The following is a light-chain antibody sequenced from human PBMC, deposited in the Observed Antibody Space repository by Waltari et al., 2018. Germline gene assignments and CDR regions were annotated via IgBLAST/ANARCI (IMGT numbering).Light chain of an antibody. CDR1: SSNIGTNY. Sequence: QSVLTQPPSVSAAPGQRVTISCSGGSSNIGTNYLSWYRQFPGTAPKLLIYENTERPSGIPGRFPGSKSGTSATLDITGLQAGDEADYYCGTWDSSLSGAVFGGGTHLTVL. J-gene: IGLJ7*01. CDR2: ENT. CDR3: GTWDSSLSGAV. V-gene: IGLV1-51*02.